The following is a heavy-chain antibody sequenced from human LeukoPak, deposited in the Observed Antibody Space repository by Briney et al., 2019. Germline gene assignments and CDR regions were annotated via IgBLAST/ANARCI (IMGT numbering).Heavy chain of an antibody. Sequence: GRSLRLSCAASGFTFSSYAMHWVRQAPGKGLEWVSSISSSSSYIYYADSVKGRFTISRDNAKNSLYLQMNSLRAEDTAVYYCARTDWGDSSSSLDYWGQGTLVTVSS. D-gene: IGHD6-6*01. CDR2: ISSSSSYI. V-gene: IGHV3-21*01. CDR1: GFTFSSYA. CDR3: ARTDWGDSSSSLDY. J-gene: IGHJ4*02.